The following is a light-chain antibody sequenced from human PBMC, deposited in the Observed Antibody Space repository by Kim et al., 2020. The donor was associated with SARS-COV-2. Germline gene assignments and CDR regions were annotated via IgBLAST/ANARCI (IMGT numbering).Light chain of an antibody. V-gene: IGLV2-14*03. CDR3: SSYTSSSTPYV. CDR1: SSDVGGYNY. Sequence: QSISISCTGTSSDVGGYNYVCWYQQHPGKAPKLMIYDVSNRPSGVSNRFSGSKSGNTASLTISGLQAEDEADYYCSSYTSSSTPYVFGTGTKVTVL. CDR2: DVS. J-gene: IGLJ1*01.